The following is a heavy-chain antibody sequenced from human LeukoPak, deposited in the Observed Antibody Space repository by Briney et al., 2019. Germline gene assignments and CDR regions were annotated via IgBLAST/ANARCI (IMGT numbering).Heavy chain of an antibody. CDR2: ISYDGSNK. CDR1: GFTFSSYA. Sequence: GRSLRLSCAASGFTFSSYAMHWVRQAPGKGLEWVAVISYDGSNKYYADSVRGRFTISRDNSKNTLYLQMNSLRAEDTAVYYCARGDYSNYVDYWGQGTLVTVS. J-gene: IGHJ4*02. V-gene: IGHV3-30-3*01. D-gene: IGHD4-11*01. CDR3: ARGDYSNYVDY.